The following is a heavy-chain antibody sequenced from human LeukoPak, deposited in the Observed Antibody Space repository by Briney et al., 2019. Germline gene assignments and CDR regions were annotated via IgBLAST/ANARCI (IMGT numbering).Heavy chain of an antibody. CDR1: GGSISSYY. CDR3: ARHRRVVPAAMRWGDYYYYGMDV. D-gene: IGHD2-2*01. V-gene: IGHV4-59*08. J-gene: IGHJ6*02. Sequence: SGTLSLTCTVSGGSISSYYWSWIRQPPGKGLEWIGYIYYSGSTNYNPSLKSRVTISVDTSKNQFSLKLSSVTAADTAVYYCARHRRVVPAAMRWGDYYYYGMDVWGQGTTVTVSS. CDR2: IYYSGST.